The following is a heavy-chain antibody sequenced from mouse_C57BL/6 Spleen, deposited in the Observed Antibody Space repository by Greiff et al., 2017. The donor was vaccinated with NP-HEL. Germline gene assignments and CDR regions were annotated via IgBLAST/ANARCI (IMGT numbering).Heavy chain of an antibody. Sequence: QVQLQQPGAELVMPGASVKLSCKASGYTFTSYWMHWVKQRPGQGLEWIGEIDPSDSYTNYNQKFKGKSTLTVDKSSSTAYMQLSSLTSEDSAVYYCALSHYYGSRYAMDYWGQGTSVTVSS. CDR1: GYTFTSYW. CDR3: ALSHYYGSRYAMDY. CDR2: IDPSDSYT. V-gene: IGHV1-69*01. D-gene: IGHD1-1*01. J-gene: IGHJ4*01.